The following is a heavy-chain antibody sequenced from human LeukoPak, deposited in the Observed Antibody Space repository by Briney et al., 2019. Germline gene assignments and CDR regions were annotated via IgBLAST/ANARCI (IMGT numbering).Heavy chain of an antibody. V-gene: IGHV3-9*01. CDR2: ISWNSGSI. Sequence: GRSLRLSCAASGFTFDDYAMHWVRQAPGKGLEWVSGISWNSGSIGYADSVKGRFTISRDNAKNSLYLQMNSLRAEDTAVYYCARVGAMGYDSSGYPDYWGQGTLVTVSS. D-gene: IGHD3-22*01. J-gene: IGHJ4*02. CDR1: GFTFDDYA. CDR3: ARVGAMGYDSSGYPDY.